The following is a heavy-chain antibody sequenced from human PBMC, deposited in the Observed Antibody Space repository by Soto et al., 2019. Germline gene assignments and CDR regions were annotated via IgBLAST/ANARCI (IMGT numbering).Heavy chain of an antibody. Sequence: SETLSLTCTVSGGSISSGGYYWSWIRQHPGKGLEWIGYIYYSGSTYYNPSLKSRVTISVDTSKNQFSLKLSSVTAADTAVYYCARDGGPRQGIVATNLDYWGQGTLVTVSS. CDR3: ARDGGPRQGIVATNLDY. CDR1: GGSISSGGYY. D-gene: IGHD5-12*01. CDR2: IYYSGST. J-gene: IGHJ4*02. V-gene: IGHV4-31*03.